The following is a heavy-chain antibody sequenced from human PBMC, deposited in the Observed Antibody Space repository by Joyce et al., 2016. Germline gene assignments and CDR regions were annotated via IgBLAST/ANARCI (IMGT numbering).Heavy chain of an antibody. J-gene: IGHJ4*02. V-gene: IGHV5-51*01. Sequence: EVQLVQSGAEVKKPGESLKISCKVSGYSFTAYWIGCVRQMPGKGLEWMGMIYPCYSDTRYSPSFQVQVTISFDKSISTAYLQWSSLKASDTAMYYCASLHYLTVTTSVGYWGQGTLVTVSS. CDR2: IYPCYSDT. CDR1: GYSFTAYW. D-gene: IGHD4-11*01. CDR3: ASLHYLTVTTSVGY.